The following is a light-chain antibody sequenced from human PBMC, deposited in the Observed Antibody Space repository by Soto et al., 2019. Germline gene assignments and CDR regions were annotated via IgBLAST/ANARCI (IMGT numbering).Light chain of an antibody. CDR2: EVT. Sequence: QSALTQPASVSGSPGQSITISCTGTSSDIGTYDYVSWYQHHPGKAPKLMIYEVTNRPSGVSDRFSGSKSGKTASLTISGLKAEDEADYYCSSYTTTTTPVVFGGGTQLTVL. CDR1: SSDIGTYDY. J-gene: IGLJ2*01. CDR3: SSYTTTTTPVV. V-gene: IGLV2-14*01.